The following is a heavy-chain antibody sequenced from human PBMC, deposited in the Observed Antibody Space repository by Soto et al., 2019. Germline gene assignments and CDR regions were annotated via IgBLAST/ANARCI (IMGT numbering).Heavy chain of an antibody. CDR2: IKQDGSEK. D-gene: IGHD6-19*01. CDR1: GLTFSSYW. CDR3: AREEIQYSSGWYVGDAFDI. J-gene: IGHJ3*02. V-gene: IGHV3-7*01. Sequence: GGSLRLSCAASGLTFSSYWMSWVRQAPGKGLEWVANIKQDGSEKYYVDSVKGRFTISRDNAKNSLYLQMNSLRAEDTAVYYCAREEIQYSSGWYVGDAFDIWGQGTMVTVSS.